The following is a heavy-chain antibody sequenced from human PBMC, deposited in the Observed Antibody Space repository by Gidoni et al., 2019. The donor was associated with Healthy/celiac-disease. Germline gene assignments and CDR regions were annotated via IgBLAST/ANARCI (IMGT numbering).Heavy chain of an antibody. CDR3: AKDRRAEYTAMVTGYFDY. J-gene: IGHJ4*02. Sequence: EVQLVESGGGLVQPGRSLRLSCAASGFTFDDYAMHWVRQAPGKGLEWVSGISWNSGSIGYADSVKGRFTISRDNAKNALYLQMNSLRAEDTALYYCAKDRRAEYTAMVTGYFDYWGQGTLVTVSS. V-gene: IGHV3-9*01. CDR1: GFTFDDYA. D-gene: IGHD5-18*01. CDR2: ISWNSGSI.